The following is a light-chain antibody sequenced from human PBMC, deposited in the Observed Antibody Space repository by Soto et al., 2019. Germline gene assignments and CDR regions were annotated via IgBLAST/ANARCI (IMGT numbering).Light chain of an antibody. J-gene: IGKJ2*01. CDR2: GAS. CDR3: QQYDSYPLT. V-gene: IGKV3-20*01. CDR1: QTVSSTY. Sequence: EIVLTQSPGTLSLSPGERATLSCRASQTVSSTYLGWYQQKPGQAPRLLIYGASSRATGIPDRFSGSGSGTDFTLTISSLQPDDFATYYCQQYDSYPLTFGQGTKLEIK.